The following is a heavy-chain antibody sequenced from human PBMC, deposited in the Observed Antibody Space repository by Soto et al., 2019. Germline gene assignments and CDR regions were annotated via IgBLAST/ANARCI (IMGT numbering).Heavy chain of an antibody. V-gene: IGHV3-23*01. CDR1: GFTFSSYA. Sequence: GGSLRLSCAASGFTFSSYAMSWVRQAPGKGLEWVSAISGSGGSTYYADSVKGRFTISRDNSKNTLYLQMNSLRAEDTAVYYCAKGIQVLRFLEWLIPLYGMDVWGQGTTVTVSS. D-gene: IGHD3-3*01. CDR2: ISGSGGST. J-gene: IGHJ6*02. CDR3: AKGIQVLRFLEWLIPLYGMDV.